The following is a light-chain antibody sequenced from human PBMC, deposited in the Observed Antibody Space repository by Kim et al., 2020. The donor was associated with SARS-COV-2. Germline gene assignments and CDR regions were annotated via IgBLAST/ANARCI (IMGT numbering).Light chain of an antibody. CDR2: KAS. J-gene: IGKJ1*01. CDR1: QSISDY. Sequence: GSVGDRVTITCRASQSISDYLAWYQQKPVKAPKLLIYKASNLESGVPSRFSGSGSGTEFTLTISSLQPDDFATYYCQQDNTYPWTFGQGTKVDIK. CDR3: QQDNTYPWT. V-gene: IGKV1-5*03.